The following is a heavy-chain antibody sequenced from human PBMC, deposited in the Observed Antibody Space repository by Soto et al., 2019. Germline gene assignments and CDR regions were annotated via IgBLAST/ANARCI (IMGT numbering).Heavy chain of an antibody. CDR3: ARVGGGSDIVVVPAAMGLYYYYYGMDV. V-gene: IGHV1-2*02. J-gene: IGHJ6*02. D-gene: IGHD2-2*01. CDR1: GYTFTGYY. Sequence: VASVKVSCKASGYTFTGYYMHWVRQAPGQGLEWMGWINPNSGGTNYAQKFQGRVTMTRDTSISTAYMELSRLRSDDTAVYYCARVGGGSDIVVVPAAMGLYYYYYGMDVWGQGTTVTVSS. CDR2: INPNSGGT.